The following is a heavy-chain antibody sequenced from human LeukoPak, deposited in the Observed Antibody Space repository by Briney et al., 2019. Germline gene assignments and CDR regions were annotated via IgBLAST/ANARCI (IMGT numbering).Heavy chain of an antibody. Sequence: GASLKISCAASGFTFSSYGINWVRQAPGKGLEWVSFIRHDGSNKYYADSVKGRFTISRDNSKNTVYLQMNSLRAEDTAVYYCARTSSSGFDYWGQGTLVTVSS. CDR2: IRHDGSNK. D-gene: IGHD6-6*01. CDR3: ARTSSSGFDY. CDR1: GFTFSSYG. J-gene: IGHJ4*02. V-gene: IGHV3-30*02.